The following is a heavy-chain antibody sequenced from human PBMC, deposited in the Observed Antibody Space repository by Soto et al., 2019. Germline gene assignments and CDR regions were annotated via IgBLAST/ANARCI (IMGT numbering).Heavy chain of an antibody. Sequence: EVQLVESGGGLVQPGGSLRLSCAASGFSFSSYWMHWVSQAPGKGLVWVSRIKTDGSIITYADSVKGRFTIPRDNAKNPLYLQLNTLTAEDTAVYHFARVGHGAWYFDLWGRGNLITVSS. CDR2: IKTDGSII. CDR3: ARVGHGAWYFDL. D-gene: IGHD1-26*01. V-gene: IGHV3-74*01. CDR1: GFSFSSYW. J-gene: IGHJ2*01.